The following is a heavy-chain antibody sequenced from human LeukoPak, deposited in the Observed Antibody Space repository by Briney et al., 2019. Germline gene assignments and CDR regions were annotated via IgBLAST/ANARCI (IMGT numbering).Heavy chain of an antibody. V-gene: IGHV1-69*15. Sequence: KISCKASGGTFSSYAIIWVRQAPGQGLEWMGRIIPIFGTANYAQKFQGRVTITADESTSTAYMELSSLRSEDTAVYYCAREMATITDLFDYWGQGTLVTVSS. CDR2: IIPIFGTA. CDR3: AREMATITDLFDY. CDR1: GGTFSSYA. J-gene: IGHJ4*02. D-gene: IGHD5-24*01.